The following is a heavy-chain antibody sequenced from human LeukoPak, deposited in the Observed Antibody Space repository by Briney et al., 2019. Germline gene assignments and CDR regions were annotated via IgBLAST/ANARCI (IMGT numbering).Heavy chain of an antibody. CDR1: GFTFSDYY. D-gene: IGHD1-26*01. Sequence: PGGSLRLSCAASGFTFSDYYMGWMRQAPGKGLEWVSYISNSGDTMYYVDSVKGRFTISRDNAKSLLFLQMSSLRVEDTTIYYCARARGSYAFDIWGQGTMVTVSS. J-gene: IGHJ3*02. CDR3: ARARGSYAFDI. CDR2: ISNSGDTM. V-gene: IGHV3-11*04.